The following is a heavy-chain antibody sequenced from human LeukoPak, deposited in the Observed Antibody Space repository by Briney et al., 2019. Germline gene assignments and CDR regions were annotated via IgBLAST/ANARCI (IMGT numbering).Heavy chain of an antibody. Sequence: GGSLRLSCAASGFTFSDYGMHWVRQAPGKGLEWVAVISYDGNHKYYTDSVKGRFTISRDNSKSTLYLQMNSLRAEDTAVYYCARRDNYDYWGQGTLVTVSS. J-gene: IGHJ4*02. CDR1: GFTFSDYG. V-gene: IGHV3-30*03. CDR3: ARRDNYDY. D-gene: IGHD2-15*01. CDR2: ISYDGNHK.